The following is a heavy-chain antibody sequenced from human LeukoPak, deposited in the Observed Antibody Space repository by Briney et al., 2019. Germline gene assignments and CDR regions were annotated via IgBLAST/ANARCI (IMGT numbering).Heavy chain of an antibody. CDR1: GYTFTSYD. CDR2: MNPNSGNT. D-gene: IGHD1-1*01. V-gene: IGHV1-8*01. Sequence: GASVKVSCKASGYTFTSYDIHWVRQATGQGLEWMGWMNPNSGNTGYVQKFQGRITMTRNTSKSTAYMELSSLRSDDTAVYYCAREQLERRPGDYYYYMDVWGKGTTVIVSS. CDR3: AREQLERRPGDYYYYMDV. J-gene: IGHJ6*03.